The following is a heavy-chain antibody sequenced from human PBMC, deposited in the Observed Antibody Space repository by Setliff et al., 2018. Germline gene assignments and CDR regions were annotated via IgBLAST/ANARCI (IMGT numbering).Heavy chain of an antibody. CDR1: GFTVSSFS. D-gene: IGHD1-7*01. CDR2: IYSGDRNT. V-gene: IGHV3-NL1*01. Sequence: GGSLRLSCAASGFTVSSFSMHWVRQAPGKGLEWVSTIYSGDRNTFYTDSVKGRFTIFRDGSKNTLFLHMTSLRAEDTAVYYCAKPQVELRWGFESWGQGTPVTVSS. J-gene: IGHJ4*02. CDR3: AKPQVELRWGFES.